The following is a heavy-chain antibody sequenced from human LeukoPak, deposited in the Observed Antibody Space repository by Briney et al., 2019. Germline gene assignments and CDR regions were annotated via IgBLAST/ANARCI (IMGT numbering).Heavy chain of an antibody. D-gene: IGHD6-13*01. V-gene: IGHV3-23*01. Sequence: GGSLRLSCAASGFTFSSYAMSWVRQAPGKGLAWVSAISGSGGSTYYADSVKGRFTISRDNSKNTLYLQMNSLRAEDTAVYYCAKAYSSSWFYYFDYWGQGTLVTVSS. CDR1: GFTFSSYA. J-gene: IGHJ4*02. CDR3: AKAYSSSWFYYFDY. CDR2: ISGSGGST.